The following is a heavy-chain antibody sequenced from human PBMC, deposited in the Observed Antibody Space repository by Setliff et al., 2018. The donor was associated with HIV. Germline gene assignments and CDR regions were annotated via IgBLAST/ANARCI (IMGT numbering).Heavy chain of an antibody. CDR2: IHYNERT. CDR3: ASRVYYYDSNNFLREEGFDP. V-gene: IGHV4-39*01. J-gene: IGHJ5*02. D-gene: IGHD3-22*01. Sequence: SETLSLTCTGSGGSASNSRYSWAWIRQPPGKGLEYIGSIHYNERTYYNPSLKSRVAISIDTSKDQFSLNLTSVTAADTAVYYCASRVYYYDSNNFLREEGFDPWGQGTLVTVSS. CDR1: GGSASNSRYS.